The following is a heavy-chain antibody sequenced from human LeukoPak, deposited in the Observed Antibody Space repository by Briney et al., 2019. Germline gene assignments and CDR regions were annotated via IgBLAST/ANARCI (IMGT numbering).Heavy chain of an antibody. D-gene: IGHD5-24*01. CDR1: GFTFSNDW. J-gene: IGHJ4*02. CDR3: ARDGGRRDDY. Sequence: PGGSLRLSCAASGFTFSNDWMAWVRQAPGKGLEWVANIKQDGSEKYYVDSVKGRFTISRDNAKNSLYLQMNSLRAEDTAVYYCARDGGRRDDYWGQGTLVTVSS. CDR2: IKQDGSEK. V-gene: IGHV3-7*01.